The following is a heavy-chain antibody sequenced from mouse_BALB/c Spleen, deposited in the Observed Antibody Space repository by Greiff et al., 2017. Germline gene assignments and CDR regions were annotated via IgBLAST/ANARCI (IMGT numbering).Heavy chain of an antibody. CDR2: ISSGGGST. V-gene: IGHV5-12-1*01. J-gene: IGHJ3*01. Sequence: EVKLMESGGGLVKPGGSLKLSCAASGFAFSSYDMSWVRQTPEKRLEWVAYISSGGGSTYYPDTVKGRFTISRDNAKNTLYLQMSSLKSEDTAMYYCARDGSSYWFAYWGQGTLVTVSA. CDR3: ARDGSSYWFAY. CDR1: GFAFSSYD. D-gene: IGHD1-1*01.